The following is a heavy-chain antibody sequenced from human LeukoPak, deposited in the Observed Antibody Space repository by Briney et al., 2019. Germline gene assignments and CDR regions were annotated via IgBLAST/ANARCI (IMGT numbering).Heavy chain of an antibody. D-gene: IGHD2-2*03. Sequence: PGGSLRLSCAASGFTFDDYGMSWVRQAPGKGLEWVSGINWNGGSTGYADSVKGRFTISRDNAKNSLYLQMNSLRAEDTALYYCARSYLGYCSSTSCGGYYYMDVWGKGTTVTISS. J-gene: IGHJ6*03. V-gene: IGHV3-20*04. CDR1: GFTFDDYG. CDR3: ARSYLGYCSSTSCGGYYYMDV. CDR2: INWNGGST.